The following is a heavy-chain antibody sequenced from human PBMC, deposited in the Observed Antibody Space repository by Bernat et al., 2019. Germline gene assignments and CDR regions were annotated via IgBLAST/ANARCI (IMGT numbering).Heavy chain of an antibody. D-gene: IGHD4-17*01. J-gene: IGHJ4*02. V-gene: IGHV1-18*01. CDR1: GLTFSNYG. Sequence: QVQLVQSGAEVKKPGASVKVSCRASGLTFSNYGITWVRQAPGQGLEWMGWVSAYNGNTIYAQKLQGRVTMTTDTSTSTAYMELRSLRSDDTAVYYCARDGLYYGDYLFDYWGQGTLVTVSS. CDR3: ARDGLYYGDYLFDY. CDR2: VSAYNGNT.